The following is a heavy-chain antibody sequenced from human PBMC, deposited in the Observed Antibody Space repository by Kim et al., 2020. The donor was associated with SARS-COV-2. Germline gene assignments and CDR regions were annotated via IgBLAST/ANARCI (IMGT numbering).Heavy chain of an antibody. V-gene: IGHV3-48*04. J-gene: IGHJ4*02. Sequence: GGSLRLSCAASGFTFSSYAMNWVRQAPGKGLEWVSFIPTTGSTIYYADSVKGRFTISRDNAKNSLFLQMNSLRAEDTAVYYCARGRSNFYTDYWGQATLV. CDR2: IPTTGSTI. D-gene: IGHD3-3*01. CDR1: GFTFSSYA. CDR3: ARGRSNFYTDY.